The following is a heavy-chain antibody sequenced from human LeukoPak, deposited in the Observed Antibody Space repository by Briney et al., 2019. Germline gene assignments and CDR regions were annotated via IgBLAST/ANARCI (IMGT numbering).Heavy chain of an antibody. V-gene: IGHV4-34*01. D-gene: IGHD3-10*01. CDR1: GGSFSGYY. CDR3: ARDRMVRGVMVKPFDY. J-gene: IGHJ4*02. Sequence: SETLSLTCAVYGGSFSGYYWSWIRQPPGKGLEWIGEINHSGSTYYNPSLKSRVTISVDTSKNQFSLKLSSVTAADTAVYYCARDRMVRGVMVKPFDYWGQGTLVTVSS. CDR2: INHSGST.